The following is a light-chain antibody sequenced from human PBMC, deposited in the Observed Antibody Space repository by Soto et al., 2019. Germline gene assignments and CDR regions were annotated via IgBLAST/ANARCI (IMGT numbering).Light chain of an antibody. Sequence: DIQVTQSPSSLSASVGDRVTITCQASQDIANYLNWYQQRPGKAPRLLIYDASTLQTGVPSRFSGSASGTDFTFTISNLQPEDVATYYCQQYGHLLTFGGGTKVEIK. CDR1: QDIANY. V-gene: IGKV1-33*01. CDR3: QQYGHLLT. J-gene: IGKJ4*01. CDR2: DAS.